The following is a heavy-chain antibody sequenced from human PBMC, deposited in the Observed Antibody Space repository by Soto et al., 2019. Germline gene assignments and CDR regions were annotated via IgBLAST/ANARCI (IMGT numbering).Heavy chain of an antibody. CDR2: IYYSGST. CDR3: ARRNRYSHRLYYYYYMDV. D-gene: IGHD6-13*01. Sequence: PSETLSLTCTVSGGSISSYYWSWIRQPPGKGLEWIGYIYYSGSTNYNPSLKSRVTISVDTSKNQFSLKLSSVTAADTAVYYCARRNRYSHRLYYYYYMDVWGKGTTVTVAS. V-gene: IGHV4-59*01. J-gene: IGHJ6*03. CDR1: GGSISSYY.